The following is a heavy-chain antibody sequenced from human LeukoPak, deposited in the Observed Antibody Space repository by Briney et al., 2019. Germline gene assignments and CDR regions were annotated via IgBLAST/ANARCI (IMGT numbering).Heavy chain of an antibody. CDR2: IKQDGSEK. D-gene: IGHD6-25*01. V-gene: IGHV3-7*03. Sequence: GGSLTLSCAASAFTFSNNWMSWVRQAPGKGLEWVANIKQDGSEKKYVESVKGRFTISRDNAKNSLYLQMNSLGVDDMAVYYCARGSGWLDYWGQGTLVTVSS. CDR3: ARGSGWLDY. CDR1: AFTFSNNW. J-gene: IGHJ4*02.